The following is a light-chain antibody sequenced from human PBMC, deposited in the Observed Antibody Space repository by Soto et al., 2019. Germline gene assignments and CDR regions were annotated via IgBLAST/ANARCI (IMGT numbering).Light chain of an antibody. CDR3: QQYNDSFPYT. V-gene: IGKV1-5*03. Sequence: DIQLTQSPSTLSASVGDRVTITCRASQSIDTWLAWYQQKPGTAPKLLIYKASTLESGVPSRFSGSRSGTEFTLTVSSLQPDDFASYYCQQYNDSFPYTFGQGTKLDIK. CDR1: QSIDTW. CDR2: KAS. J-gene: IGKJ2*01.